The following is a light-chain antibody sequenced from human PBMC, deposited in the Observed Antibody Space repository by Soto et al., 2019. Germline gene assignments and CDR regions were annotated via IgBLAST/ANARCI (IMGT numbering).Light chain of an antibody. CDR1: SSDVGGYNY. V-gene: IGLV2-14*01. CDR3: SSYTDRSTNTWV. Sequence: QPVLTQPPSASGSPGQSVTISCTGTSSDVGGYNYVSWYQQHPGKAPKLMIYEVNNRPSGVSYRFSGSKSGNTASLTISGLQAEDEADYYCSSYTDRSTNTWVFGGGTKLTVL. J-gene: IGLJ3*02. CDR2: EVN.